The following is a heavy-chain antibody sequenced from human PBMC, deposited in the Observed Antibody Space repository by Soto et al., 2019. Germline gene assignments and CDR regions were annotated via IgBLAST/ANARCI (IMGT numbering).Heavy chain of an antibody. Sequence: QVRLVQSGAEVKKPGASVKVSCKTSGCTFTTYDITWVRQAPEQGLEWMGWISTYNANTNYAQKFQGRVTMTTDTSTSTAYMELRSLRSDDTAVYYCARGGTYGNYVGYWGQGTLVTVSS. CDR3: ARGGTYGNYVGY. CDR2: ISTYNANT. V-gene: IGHV1-18*01. D-gene: IGHD4-17*01. CDR1: GCTFTTYD. J-gene: IGHJ4*02.